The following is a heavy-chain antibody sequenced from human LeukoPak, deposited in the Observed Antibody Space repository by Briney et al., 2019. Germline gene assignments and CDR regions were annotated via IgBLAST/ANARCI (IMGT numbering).Heavy chain of an antibody. Sequence: GGSLRLSCVTSGLTVSNNYMSWVRQAPGKGLEWVSVIYSGGTTSYADSVKGRFTISRDNAKNSLYLQMNSLRAEDTAVYYCAKEEFWNSYWGQGTLVTVSS. CDR1: GLTVSNNY. D-gene: IGHD1-7*01. CDR3: AKEEFWNSY. J-gene: IGHJ4*02. CDR2: IYSGGTT. V-gene: IGHV3-53*01.